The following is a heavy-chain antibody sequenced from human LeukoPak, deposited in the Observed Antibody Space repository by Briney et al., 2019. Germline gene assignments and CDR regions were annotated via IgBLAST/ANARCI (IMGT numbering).Heavy chain of an antibody. D-gene: IGHD3-22*01. CDR1: GGSISSSSYY. CDR3: AKSDYYYDSSGYYRRTPLRHAFDI. CDR2: ISGSGGST. J-gene: IGHJ3*02. Sequence: PSETLSLTCTVSGGSISSSSYYWGWIRQPPGKGLEWVSAISGSGGSTYYADSVKGRFTISRDNSKNTLYLQMNSLRAEDTAVYYCAKSDYYYDSSGYYRRTPLRHAFDIWGQGTMVTVSS. V-gene: IGHV3-23*01.